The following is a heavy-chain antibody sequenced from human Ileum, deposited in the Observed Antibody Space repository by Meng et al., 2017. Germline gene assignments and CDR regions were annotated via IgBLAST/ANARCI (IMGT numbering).Heavy chain of an antibody. J-gene: IGHJ4*02. Sequence: QVQLQESGPGLVKPSQTLSLTLSVSGGSFSSDNYYWTWTRQTPGKGLEWIGLTYYNGSPFYNPSLRSRVTISVDTSKDQFSLKLTSVTAADTAVYYCARERRHYYGSGSFDYWGQGILVTVSS. CDR3: ARERRHYYGSGSFDY. V-gene: IGHV4-30-4*01. D-gene: IGHD3-10*01. CDR2: TYYNGSP. CDR1: GGSFSSDNYY.